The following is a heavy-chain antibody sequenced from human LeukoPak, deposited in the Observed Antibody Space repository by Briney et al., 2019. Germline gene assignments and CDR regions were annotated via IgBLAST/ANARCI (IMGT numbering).Heavy chain of an antibody. D-gene: IGHD3-22*01. V-gene: IGHV1-24*01. CDR2: FDPEDGET. Sequence: ASVTVSCKVSGYTLTELSMHWVRQAPGKGLEWMGGFDPEDGETIYAQKFQGRVTMTEDTSTDTAYMELSSLRSEDTAVYYCATREVGGYDSSGYFFDYWGQGTLVTVSS. CDR3: ATREVGGYDSSGYFFDY. J-gene: IGHJ4*02. CDR1: GYTLTELS.